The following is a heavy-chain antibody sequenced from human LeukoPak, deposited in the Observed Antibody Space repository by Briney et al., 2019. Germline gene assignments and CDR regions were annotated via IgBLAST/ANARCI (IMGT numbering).Heavy chain of an antibody. D-gene: IGHD3-10*01. J-gene: IGHJ4*02. CDR2: IDPSDSYT. CDR1: GYSFTSYW. Sequence: GESRRISCKGSGYSFTSYWISWVRQMLGKGLEWMGRIDPSDSYTNYSPSFQGHVTISADKSISTAYLQWSSLKASDTAMYYCASLWFGELSSYYFDYWGQGTLVTVSS. V-gene: IGHV5-10-1*01. CDR3: ASLWFGELSSYYFDY.